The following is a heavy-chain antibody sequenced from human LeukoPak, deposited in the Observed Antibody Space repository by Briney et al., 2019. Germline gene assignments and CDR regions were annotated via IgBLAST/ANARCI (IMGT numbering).Heavy chain of an antibody. CDR3: AKGGYSGHEFDF. CDR1: GFTVSSNY. D-gene: IGHD5-12*01. J-gene: IGHJ5*01. CDR2: IYGGNST. Sequence: GGSLRLSCAVSGFTVSSNYMSWVRQAPGKGLEWLAVIYGGNSTYYAASVKGRFTISRDTSKNTLYLQMNSLTVEDTAVYYCAKGGYSGHEFDFWGQGALVTVSS. V-gene: IGHV3-66*01.